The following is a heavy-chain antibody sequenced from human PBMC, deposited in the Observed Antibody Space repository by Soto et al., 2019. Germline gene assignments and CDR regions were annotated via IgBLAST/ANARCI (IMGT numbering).Heavy chain of an antibody. J-gene: IGHJ6*04. Sequence: GGSLRLSCLASGVTVSGFYMSWVRQATGKGLEWVSVMYSDGDTYYADSVKGRFTVSKDITENMLYLKMTSLRAEDTAHYYCFGTIAGPFLPTGMYGWGNG. V-gene: IGHV3-53*01. CDR1: GVTVSGFY. CDR2: MYSDGDT. D-gene: IGHD1-1*01. CDR3: FGTIAGPFLPTGMYG.